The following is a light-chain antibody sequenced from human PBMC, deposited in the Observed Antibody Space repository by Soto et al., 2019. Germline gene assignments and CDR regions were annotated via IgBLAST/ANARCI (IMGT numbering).Light chain of an antibody. J-gene: IGLJ1*01. V-gene: IGLV2-14*01. Sequence: QSALTQPASVSGSPGQSITISCTGTSGDIGSYNRVSWYQQHPGKAPKLIIYEVTDRPSGVSNRFSGYNSGNTASLTISGLQAEDEAEYYCSSYTNINTRACVFGTGTKVTVL. CDR3: SSYTNINTRACV. CDR2: EVT. CDR1: SGDIGSYNR.